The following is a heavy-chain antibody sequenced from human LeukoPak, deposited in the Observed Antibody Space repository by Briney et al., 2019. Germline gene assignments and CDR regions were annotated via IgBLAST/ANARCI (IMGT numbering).Heavy chain of an antibody. Sequence: GASVKVSCKASGYTFTGYDINWVRPATGQGLEWMGWMNPNSGNTGYAQKFQDRVIMTRNTSISTVSMELSSLRSDDTAVYYCARGLNWNGGNMDVWGKGTTVTVSS. V-gene: IGHV1-8*01. J-gene: IGHJ6*03. D-gene: IGHD1-1*01. CDR3: ARGLNWNGGNMDV. CDR2: MNPNSGNT. CDR1: GYTFTGYD.